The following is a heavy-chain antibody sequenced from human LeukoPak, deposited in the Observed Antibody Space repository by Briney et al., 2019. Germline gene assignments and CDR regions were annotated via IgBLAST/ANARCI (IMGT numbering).Heavy chain of an antibody. D-gene: IGHD2-2*01. J-gene: IGHJ6*03. CDR1: GFTFSSYG. CDR2: ISGSGGST. Sequence: GGTLRLSCAASGFTFSSYGMSWVRQAPGKGLEWVSAISGSGGSTYYADSVKGRFTISRDNAKNSLYLQMNSLRAEDTAVYYCARDRRWDIVVVPAALTGYYYMDVWGKGTTVTISS. CDR3: ARDRRWDIVVVPAALTGYYYMDV. V-gene: IGHV3-23*01.